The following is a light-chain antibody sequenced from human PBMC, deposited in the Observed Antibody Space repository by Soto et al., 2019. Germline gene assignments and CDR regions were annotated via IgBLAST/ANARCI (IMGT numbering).Light chain of an antibody. CDR2: TAF. CDR1: QGISSY. J-gene: IGKJ4*01. Sequence: DILLTQSPSFLSASVEDRVTITCRASQGISSYLVWYQHKPGQAPKLLIYTAFTLHSGVPSRFSGTGSGTEFTLTISSLQPEDSATYYCQQLNSYPLTFGGGTKVEIK. CDR3: QQLNSYPLT. V-gene: IGKV1-9*01.